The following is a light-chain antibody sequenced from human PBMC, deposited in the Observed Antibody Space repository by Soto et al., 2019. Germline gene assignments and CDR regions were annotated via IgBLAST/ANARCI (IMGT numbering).Light chain of an antibody. CDR3: CSYAGSSTWV. V-gene: IGLV2-23*01. CDR2: EGS. CDR1: SSDVGSSNL. Sequence: QSALTQPASVSGSPGQSITISCTGTSSDVGSSNLVSWYQQHPGKAPKLMIYEGSERPSGVSDRCSGSKTGNTASLPISGSHAEDDGDYSCCSYAGSSTWVFGGGTKLTVL. J-gene: IGLJ3*02.